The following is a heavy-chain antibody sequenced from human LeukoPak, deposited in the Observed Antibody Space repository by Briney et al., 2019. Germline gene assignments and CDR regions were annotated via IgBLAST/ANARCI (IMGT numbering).Heavy chain of an antibody. V-gene: IGHV3-30*18. CDR3: AKSFPRWLQLNPDY. CDR1: GFTFSSYA. D-gene: IGHD5-24*01. Sequence: GRSLRLSCAASGFTFSSYAMSWVRQAPGKGLEWVAVISYDGSNKYYADSVKGRFTISRDNSKNTLYLQMNSLRAEDTAVYYCAKSFPRWLQLNPDYWGQGTLVTVSS. CDR2: ISYDGSNK. J-gene: IGHJ4*02.